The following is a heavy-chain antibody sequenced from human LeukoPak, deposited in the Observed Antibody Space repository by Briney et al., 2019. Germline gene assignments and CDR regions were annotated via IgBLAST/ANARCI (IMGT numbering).Heavy chain of an antibody. J-gene: IGHJ4*02. CDR2: IYSGGST. D-gene: IGHD4-17*01. Sequence: GGSLRLSCAASGFTVSSNYMSWVRQAPGKGLEWVSVIYSGGSTYYADSVKGRFTISRDNSKNTLYLQMNSLRAEDTAVYYCARQVYGDYVGSWGQGTLVTVSS. V-gene: IGHV3-66*04. CDR1: GFTVSSNY. CDR3: ARQVYGDYVGS.